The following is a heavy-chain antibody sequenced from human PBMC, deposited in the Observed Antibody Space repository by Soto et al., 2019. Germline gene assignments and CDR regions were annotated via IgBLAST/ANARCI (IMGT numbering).Heavy chain of an antibody. Sequence: QVQLVQSGAEVKKPGASVKVSCKASGYTFSSYDINWVRQATGQGLEWVGWMNPNSGNTGYARKFQGRVTMTRNTGIRTAYLELSSLTSEHSPVFYCVRKTCYDFSGAHFGGPFAIWGQGTMVTVSS. D-gene: IGHD3-3*01. CDR1: GYTFSSYD. V-gene: IGHV1-8*01. J-gene: IGHJ3*02. CDR3: VRKTCYDFSGAHFGGPFAI. CDR2: MNPNSGNT.